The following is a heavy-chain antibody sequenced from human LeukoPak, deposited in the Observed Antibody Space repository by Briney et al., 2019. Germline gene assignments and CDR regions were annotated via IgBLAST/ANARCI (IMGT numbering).Heavy chain of an antibody. CDR2: FIPTAVIT. Sequence: GGSLRLSWAAGGFIISNYAMRGVRQSPGKGAEYFSSFIPTAVITYSAHSVKARFPISTDNSKTPLYLQMTTLTAEDPPVYYCVKGLIQAVGNFCWGQGTLVTVSS. CDR1: GFIISNYA. D-gene: IGHD5-18*01. CDR3: VKGLIQAVGNFC. J-gene: IGHJ4*02. V-gene: IGHV3-64D*06.